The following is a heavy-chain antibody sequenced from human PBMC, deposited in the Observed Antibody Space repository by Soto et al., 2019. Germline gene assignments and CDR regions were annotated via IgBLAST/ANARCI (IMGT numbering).Heavy chain of an antibody. J-gene: IGHJ6*02. CDR3: AKNGQPPYYYYGLDV. D-gene: IGHD2-8*01. Sequence: ASVKVSCKASGYSFSFYGINWVRQAPGQGLEWMGWISGYNGDTNYAQKFQGRVTMTIDTSTTTAYMELRSLTSDDTAVYYCAKNGQPPYYYYGLDVWGQGTTVTVSS. V-gene: IGHV1-18*01. CDR1: GYSFSFYG. CDR2: ISGYNGDT.